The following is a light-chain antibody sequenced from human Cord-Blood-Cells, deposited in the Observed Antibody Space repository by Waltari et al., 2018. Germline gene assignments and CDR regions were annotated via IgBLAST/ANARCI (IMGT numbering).Light chain of an antibody. CDR2: GAS. CDR1: QSVSSN. CDR3: QQYNNWPSLT. J-gene: IGKJ4*01. Sequence: EIVMTQSPATLSVSPGERATLPCRARQSVSSNLAWYQQKPGQAPRLLIYGASTRATGIPARFSGSGSGTEFTLTISSLQSEDFAVYYCQQYNNWPSLTFGGGTKVEIK. V-gene: IGKV3-15*01.